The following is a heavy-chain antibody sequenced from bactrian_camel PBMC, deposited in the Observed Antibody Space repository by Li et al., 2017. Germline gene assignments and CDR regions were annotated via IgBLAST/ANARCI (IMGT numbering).Heavy chain of an antibody. V-gene: IGHV3S31*01. D-gene: IGHD2*01. CDR1: GLTYESNC. Sequence: VQLVESGGGSVQAGGSLTLSCVASGLTYESNCMGWFRQAPGKEREGVAAIYTTYSGGGSTYYADSVKGRFTISKDNARNVLFLQMNTLKPDDTATYYCATRTATWCALSETYYSPWGQGTQVTVS. CDR3: ATRTATWCALSETYYSP. J-gene: IGHJ4*01. CDR2: IYTTYSGGGST.